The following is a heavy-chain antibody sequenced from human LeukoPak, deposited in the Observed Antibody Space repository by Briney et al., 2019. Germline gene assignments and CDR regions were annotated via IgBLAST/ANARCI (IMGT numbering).Heavy chain of an antibody. CDR3: ARAHIVVVTDGQISEGAFDI. V-gene: IGHV1-2*04. CDR1: GYTFTGYY. CDR2: INPNSGGT. Sequence: ASVKVSCTASGYTFTGYYMHWVRQAPGQGLEWMGWINPNSGGTNYAQKFQGWVTMTRDTSISTAYMELSRLRSDDTAVYYCARAHIVVVTDGQISEGAFDIWGQGTMVTVSS. J-gene: IGHJ3*02. D-gene: IGHD2-21*02.